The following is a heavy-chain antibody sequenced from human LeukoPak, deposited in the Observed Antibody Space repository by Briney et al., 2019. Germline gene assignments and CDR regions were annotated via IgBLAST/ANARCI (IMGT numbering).Heavy chain of an antibody. J-gene: IGHJ4*02. CDR2: IYYRGSN. V-gene: IGHV4-59*01. CDR1: GGSISFYY. CDR3: ARGIDY. Sequence: SETLSLTCTVSGGSISFYYWSWIRQPPGAGPEWTVYIYYRGSNTYPPSLTSRVPISVDTSKNHFSLKLTSVTAADTAVYYCARGIDYWGQGTLVTVPS.